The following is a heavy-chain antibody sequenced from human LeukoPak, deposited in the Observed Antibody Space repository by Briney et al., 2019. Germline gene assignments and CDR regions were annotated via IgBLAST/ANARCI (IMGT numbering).Heavy chain of an antibody. Sequence: PGGSLRLSCAASGFPFSSYGMHWVRQAPGKGLEWLTVIWYDGINKYYADYVKGRFTIPRDKSKNTLYLQMNRLRAEDTAVYYCATSYGSGSYYHFDYWGQGTLVTVSS. J-gene: IGHJ4*02. V-gene: IGHV3-33*01. CDR1: GFPFSSYG. D-gene: IGHD3-10*01. CDR2: IWYDGINK. CDR3: ATSYGSGSYYHFDY.